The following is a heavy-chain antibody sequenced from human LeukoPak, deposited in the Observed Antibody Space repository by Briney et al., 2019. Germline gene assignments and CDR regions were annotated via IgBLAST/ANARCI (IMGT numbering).Heavy chain of an antibody. J-gene: IGHJ4*02. CDR1: ALTFSNHW. Sequence: GGSLRLSCAATALTFSNHWMIWARQAPGKGLEWVASIKPDGSEKYYVDSVRGRFTISRDNAKNSLYLQMNSLRAEDTAVYYTLTSMGYWGQGTLVTVSS. CDR3: LTSMGY. V-gene: IGHV3-7*01. D-gene: IGHD2-8*01. CDR2: IKPDGSEK.